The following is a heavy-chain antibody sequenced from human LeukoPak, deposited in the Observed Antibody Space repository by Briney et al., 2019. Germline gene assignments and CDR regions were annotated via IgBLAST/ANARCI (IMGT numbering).Heavy chain of an antibody. CDR2: IWYDGSNK. D-gene: IGHD1-26*01. CDR1: GFTFSSYG. J-gene: IGHJ4*03. Sequence: GGSLRLSCAASGFTFSSYGMHWVRQAPGKGLEWVAVIWYDGSNKYYADSVKGRFTISRDNSKNTLYLQMNSLRAEDTAIYFCTKDVQVGPTRGFFDFWGQGTLVTVSS. V-gene: IGHV3-33*06. CDR3: TKDVQVGPTRGFFDF.